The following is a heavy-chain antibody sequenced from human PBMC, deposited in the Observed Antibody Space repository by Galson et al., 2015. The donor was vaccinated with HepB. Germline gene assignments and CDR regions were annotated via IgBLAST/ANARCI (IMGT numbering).Heavy chain of an antibody. CDR1: GYSFTSYW. J-gene: IGHJ4*02. CDR3: ARQENHGYGDLGYFDY. D-gene: IGHD4-17*01. CDR2: IYPGDSDT. V-gene: IGHV5-51*01. Sequence: QSGAEVKKPGESLKISCKGSGYSFTSYWIGWVRQMPGKGLEWMGIIYPGDSDTRYSPSFQGQVTISADKSISTAYLQWSSLKASDTAMYYCARQENHGYGDLGYFDYWGQGTLVTVSS.